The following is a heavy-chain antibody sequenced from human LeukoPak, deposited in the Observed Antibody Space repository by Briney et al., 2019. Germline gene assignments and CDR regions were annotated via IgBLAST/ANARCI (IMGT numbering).Heavy chain of an antibody. CDR3: ARDLGGDYGWNALDY. J-gene: IGHJ4*02. CDR2: INAGNGNT. V-gene: IGHV1-3*01. D-gene: IGHD4-17*01. CDR1: GYTFTSHA. Sequence: ASVKVSCKASGYTFTSHAMHWVRQAPGQRLEWMGWINAGNGNTIYSQKFQGRVTITRDTSASTAYMELSSLRSEDTAVYYCARDLGGDYGWNALDYWGQGTLVTVSS.